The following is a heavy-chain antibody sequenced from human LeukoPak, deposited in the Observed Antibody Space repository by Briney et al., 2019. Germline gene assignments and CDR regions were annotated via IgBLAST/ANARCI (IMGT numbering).Heavy chain of an antibody. Sequence: SETLSLTCTVSGGSISSYYWSWIRQPPGKGLEWIGYIYYSGSTDYNPSLKSRVTISVDTSKNQFSLKLSSVTAADTAVYYCARHGHSSSWYDYWGQGTLVTVSS. D-gene: IGHD6-13*01. CDR1: GGSISSYY. CDR2: IYYSGST. V-gene: IGHV4-59*08. CDR3: ARHGHSSSWYDY. J-gene: IGHJ4*02.